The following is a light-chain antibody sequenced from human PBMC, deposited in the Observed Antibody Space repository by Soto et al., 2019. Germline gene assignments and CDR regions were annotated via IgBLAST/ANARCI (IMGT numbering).Light chain of an antibody. J-gene: IGKJ1*01. CDR3: QHYGS. CDR1: QTVSSTY. CDR2: GTS. V-gene: IGKV3-20*01. Sequence: EIVLTQSPGTLCFWPGERATLSGRASQTVSSTYLAWYQQRPGQAPRLLIFGTSNRATDIPDRFSGSGSGTDFTLTISRLEPEDFAVYFCQHYGSFGQGTKVDIK.